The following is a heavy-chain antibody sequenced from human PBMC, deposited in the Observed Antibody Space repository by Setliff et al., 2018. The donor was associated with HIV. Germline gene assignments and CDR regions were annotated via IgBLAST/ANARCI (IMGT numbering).Heavy chain of an antibody. Sequence: SVKVSCKVSGGTFSDYAVTWVRQAPGQGLEWMGGVIPVFGTGNYAQKFQGRVTITTDESTRTAYMELRSLRSEDTAVYYCARVAHSSSYHYYGMDVWGQGTTVTVSS. CDR2: VIPVFGTG. CDR3: ARVAHSSSYHYYGMDV. D-gene: IGHD6-19*01. J-gene: IGHJ6*02. V-gene: IGHV1-69*05. CDR1: GGTFSDYA.